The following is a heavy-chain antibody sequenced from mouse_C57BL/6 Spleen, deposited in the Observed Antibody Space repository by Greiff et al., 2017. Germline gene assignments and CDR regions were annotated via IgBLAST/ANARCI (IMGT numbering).Heavy chain of an antibody. D-gene: IGHD3-2*02. CDR2: IYPGNSDT. CDR3: TVDSSGYSAWFAY. CDR1: GYTFTSYW. Sequence: EVQLQQSGTVLARPGASVKMSCKTSGYTFTSYWMHWVKQRPGQGLEWIGAIYPGNSDTSYNQKFKGKAKLTAVTSASTAYMELSSLTNEDSAVYYCTVDSSGYSAWFAYWGQGTLVTVSA. J-gene: IGHJ3*01. V-gene: IGHV1-5*01.